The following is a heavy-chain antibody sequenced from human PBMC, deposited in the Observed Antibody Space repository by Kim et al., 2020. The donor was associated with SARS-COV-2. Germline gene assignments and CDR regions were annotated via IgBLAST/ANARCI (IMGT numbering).Heavy chain of an antibody. V-gene: IGHV3-30-3*01. CDR3: AREAQYGSGHPYYYYYYDMDV. J-gene: IGHJ6*03. CDR2: ISYDGSNK. CDR1: GFTFSSYA. Sequence: GGSLRLSCAASGFTFSSYAMHWVRQAPGKGLEWVAVISYDGSNKYYADSVKGRFTISRDNSKNTLYLQMNSLRAEDTAVYYCAREAQYGSGHPYYYYYYDMDVWGKGTTVTVSS. D-gene: IGHD3-10*01.